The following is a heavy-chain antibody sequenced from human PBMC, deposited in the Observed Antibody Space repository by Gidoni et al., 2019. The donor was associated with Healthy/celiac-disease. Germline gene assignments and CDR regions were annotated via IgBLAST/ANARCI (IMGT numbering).Heavy chain of an antibody. D-gene: IGHD3-10*01. CDR2: ISAYNGNT. V-gene: IGHV1-18*01. CDR3: SRCGGMVRGALDY. Sequence: QFQLVQSGAEVKKPGASVKVSCTASGYTFTSYGISWVRQDPGQGLEWMGWISAYNGNTNYAQKLQGRVTMTTDTSTSTASMEVRGLRSDDTAVYYCSRCGGMVRGALDYWGQGTLVTVSS. CDR1: GYTFTSYG. J-gene: IGHJ4*02.